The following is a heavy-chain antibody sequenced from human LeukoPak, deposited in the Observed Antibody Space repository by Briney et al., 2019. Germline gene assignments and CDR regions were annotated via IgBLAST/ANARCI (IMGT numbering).Heavy chain of an antibody. CDR1: GFTFSNYW. CDR2: NMDGSNT. CDR3: ARGGGLDV. D-gene: IGHD3-16*01. V-gene: IGHV3-74*01. J-gene: IGHJ6*02. Sequence: GGSLRLSCAASGFTFSNYWMHWVRQVPGKGLVWVSRNMDGSNTDYADSVKGRFIISRVNVKNTLYLQMNSLRADDTAVYYCARGGGLDVWGQGATVTVSS.